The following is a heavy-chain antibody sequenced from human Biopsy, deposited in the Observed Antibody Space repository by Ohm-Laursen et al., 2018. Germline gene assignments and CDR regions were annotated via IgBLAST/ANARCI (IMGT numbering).Heavy chain of an antibody. Sequence: SSVKVSCKGSGYAVNDYFLHWLRQAPGQGPEWMGWISPNSGGTNYAQKFQGRVTMTSDTSTSTVYLELRRLISDDTAVYYCARDIMNRIAGLVARSDVFDVWGQGTLVTVSS. J-gene: IGHJ3*01. CDR3: ARDIMNRIAGLVARSDVFDV. CDR1: GYAVNDYF. CDR2: ISPNSGGT. D-gene: IGHD3-16*01. V-gene: IGHV1-2*02.